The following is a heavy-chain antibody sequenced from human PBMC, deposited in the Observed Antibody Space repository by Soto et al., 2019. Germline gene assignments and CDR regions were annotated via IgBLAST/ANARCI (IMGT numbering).Heavy chain of an antibody. Sequence: GGXLRLSFAASGFTFSSCNMNWLRQAPGKGLEWVSYISSSSSPIYYADSVRGRFTISRDNAKNSLYLQMNSLRDEDTAVYYCAREGLIGMDVWGQGTTDTVSS. CDR1: GFTFSSCN. CDR3: AREGLIGMDV. V-gene: IGHV3-48*02. J-gene: IGHJ6*02. CDR2: ISSSSSPI.